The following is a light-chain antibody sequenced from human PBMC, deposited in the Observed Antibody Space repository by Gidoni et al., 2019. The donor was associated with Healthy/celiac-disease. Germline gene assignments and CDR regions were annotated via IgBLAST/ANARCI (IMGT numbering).Light chain of an antibody. Sequence: DSGMTQSPLSLLVTPGEPASISCRSRQSLLHSNGYNYLDWYLEKPGQPPQLMICLGSKRASGVPNRFSGGGSSTDFTLKISRVEAEDVGVYYCMQTLQTPLTFGGGTKVEIK. CDR1: QSLLHSNGYNY. V-gene: IGKV2-28*01. CDR3: MQTLQTPLT. J-gene: IGKJ4*01. CDR2: LGS.